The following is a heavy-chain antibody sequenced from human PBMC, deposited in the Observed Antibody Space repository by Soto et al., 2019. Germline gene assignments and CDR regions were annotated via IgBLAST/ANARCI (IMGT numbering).Heavy chain of an antibody. CDR1: GGTFSSYA. CDR3: AREKVGAYYYYYGMDV. V-gene: IGHV1-69*01. CDR2: IIPIFGTA. D-gene: IGHD1-26*01. J-gene: IGHJ6*02. Sequence: QVQLVQSGAEVKKPGSSVKVSCKASGGTFSSYAISWVRQAPGQGLEWMGGIIPIFGTANYAQKFQGRVTITADESTSTAYMELSSLRSEDTAVYYCAREKVGAYYYYYGMDVWGQGTTVTVSS.